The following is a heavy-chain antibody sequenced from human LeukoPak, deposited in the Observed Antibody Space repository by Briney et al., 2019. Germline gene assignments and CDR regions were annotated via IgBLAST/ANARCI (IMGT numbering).Heavy chain of an antibody. Sequence: SETLSLTCAVSGYSISSGYYWGWIRQPPGKGLEWIGSIYHSGSTYYNPSLKSRVTISVDTSKNQFSLKLSSVTAADKSVYYCASMAAYGSGSNPPGVYYDDWGQGTLVTVSS. CDR1: GYSISSGYY. CDR3: ASMAAYGSGSNPPGVYYDD. D-gene: IGHD3-10*01. CDR2: IYHSGST. V-gene: IGHV4-38-2*01. J-gene: IGHJ4*02.